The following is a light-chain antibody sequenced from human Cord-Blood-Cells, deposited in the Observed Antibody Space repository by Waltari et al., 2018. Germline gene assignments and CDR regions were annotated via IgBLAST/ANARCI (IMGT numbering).Light chain of an antibody. CDR2: DVS. J-gene: IGLJ1*01. V-gene: IGLV2-11*01. CDR1: TSDVGGYNY. Sequence: QSALTQPRSVSGSPGQSVTISCTGTTSDVGGYNYVSWYQQHPGKAPKLMIYDVSKRPSGVPVRFSRSKSGNTASLTSSGLQAEDEADYFCCSYAGSYTYVLGTGTKVTVL. CDR3: CSYAGSYTYV.